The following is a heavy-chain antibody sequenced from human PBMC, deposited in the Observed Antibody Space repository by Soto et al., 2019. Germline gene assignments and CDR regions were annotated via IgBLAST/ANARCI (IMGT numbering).Heavy chain of an antibody. J-gene: IGHJ4*02. CDR3: ARHGRGVGARPLDY. Sequence: QVTLKESGPVLVKPTETLTLTCTVSGFSLSNARMGVSWIRQPPGKALEWLAHIFSNDEKSYSTSLKSRLTSAMDTSKSQVVITMTNMDPVDTATYYCARHGRGVGARPLDYWGQGTLVTVSS. D-gene: IGHD1-26*01. CDR2: IFSNDEK. CDR1: GFSLSNARMG. V-gene: IGHV2-26*01.